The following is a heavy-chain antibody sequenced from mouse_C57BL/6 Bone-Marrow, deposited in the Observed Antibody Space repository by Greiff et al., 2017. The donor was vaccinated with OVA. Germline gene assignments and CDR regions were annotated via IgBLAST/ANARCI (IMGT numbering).Heavy chain of an antibody. Sequence: VQLQQSGAELARPGASVKMSCKASGYTFTSYTMHWVNQRPGQGLEWIGYINPSSGYTKYNQKFKDKATLTADKSSSTAYMQLSSLTSEDSAVYYCARSNGYYEMFAYWGQGTLVTVSA. D-gene: IGHD2-3*01. V-gene: IGHV1-4*01. CDR1: GYTFTSYT. CDR3: ARSNGYYEMFAY. J-gene: IGHJ3*01. CDR2: INPSSGYT.